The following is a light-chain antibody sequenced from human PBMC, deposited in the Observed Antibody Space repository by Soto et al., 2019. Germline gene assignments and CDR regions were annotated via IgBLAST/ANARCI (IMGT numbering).Light chain of an antibody. CDR3: QQYGSSGT. Sequence: ELVSPPSTATPSLAPVQISPLYVRASQSVSSKLAWYQQRPGQAPRLLIYGASNRATGIPDRFSGSGSRTDLNLNISRLQPEDLAVYYCQQYGSSGTVGPGTKVDI. J-gene: IGKJ1*01. CDR2: GAS. V-gene: IGKV3-20*01. CDR1: QSVSSK.